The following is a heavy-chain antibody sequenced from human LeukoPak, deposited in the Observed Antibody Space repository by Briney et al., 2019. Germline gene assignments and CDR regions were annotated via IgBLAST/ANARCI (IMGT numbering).Heavy chain of an antibody. CDR1: GFTFDAYG. CDR3: TKDAGPTYDWFDP. D-gene: IGHD1-14*01. Sequence: GGSLRLSCAASGFTFDAYGVAWVRQTPGKTLEWVSTISAGGGNTHYADSIKGRFTISRDNSRNILYLEMNSLRADDSATYYCTKDAGPTYDWFDPWGQGTRVTVSS. J-gene: IGHJ5*02. CDR2: ISAGGGNT. V-gene: IGHV3-23*01.